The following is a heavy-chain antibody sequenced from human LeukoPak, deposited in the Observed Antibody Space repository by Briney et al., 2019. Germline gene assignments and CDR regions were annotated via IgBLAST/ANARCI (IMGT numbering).Heavy chain of an antibody. CDR3: ARDDFGKNWGNFDA. D-gene: IGHD3-9*01. J-gene: IGHJ4*02. Sequence: PAQTLSHTHTVSGGYLRCSALFWNWIRQPGGKGREEFGRLYAGGRTNHNPSLGSRVSISGDTSKNHFPVMLTSVTAADWPVFFCARDDFGKNWGNFDAGGQGTRVIVSS. CDR2: LYAGGRT. CDR1: GGYLRCSALF. V-gene: IGHV4-61*02.